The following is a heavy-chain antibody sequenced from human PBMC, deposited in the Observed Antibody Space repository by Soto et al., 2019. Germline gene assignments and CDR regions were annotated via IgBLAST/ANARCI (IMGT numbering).Heavy chain of an antibody. D-gene: IGHD4-17*01. CDR3: ARRVADGDYFLLRENWFDP. Sequence: PSETLSLTCTVSGGSISSSSYYWGWICQPPGKGLEWIGSIYYSGSTYYNPSLKSRVTISVDTSKNQFSLKLSSVTAADTAVYYCARRVADGDYFLLRENWFDPWGQGTLVTVSS. V-gene: IGHV4-39*01. CDR2: IYYSGST. J-gene: IGHJ5*02. CDR1: GGSISSSSYY.